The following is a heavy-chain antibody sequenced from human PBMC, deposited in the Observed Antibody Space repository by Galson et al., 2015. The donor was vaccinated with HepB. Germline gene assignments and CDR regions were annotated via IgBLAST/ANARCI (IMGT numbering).Heavy chain of an antibody. CDR1: GFTFSSDW. Sequence: LRLSCAASGFTFSSDWMHWVRQTPGKGLMWVSFIDTDGRRTSYADSVKGRFTISRDNANNTLYLQMNSLSADDTAVYYCARGLGDVRNYWGQGTLVTVSS. CDR2: IDTDGRRT. V-gene: IGHV3-74*01. J-gene: IGHJ4*02. D-gene: IGHD3-16*01. CDR3: ARGLGDVRNY.